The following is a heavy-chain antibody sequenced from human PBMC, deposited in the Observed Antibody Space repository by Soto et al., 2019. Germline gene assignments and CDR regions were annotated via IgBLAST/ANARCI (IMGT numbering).Heavy chain of an antibody. Sequence: GGSLRLSCAASGFTFSSYAMIWFRQAPRKGLKRISAISCIAGSKYYADSVKGRFTISRDNSKNTLYLQMNSLRAEDTVVYFCAKVGSRGSGYYYGFDYWGQGTLVTVSS. CDR3: AKVGSRGSGYYYGFDY. CDR2: ISCIAGSK. D-gene: IGHD3-22*01. CDR1: GFTFSSYA. V-gene: IGHV3-23*01. J-gene: IGHJ4*02.